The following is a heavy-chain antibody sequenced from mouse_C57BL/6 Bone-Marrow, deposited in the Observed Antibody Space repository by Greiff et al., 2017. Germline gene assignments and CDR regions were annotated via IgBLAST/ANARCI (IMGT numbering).Heavy chain of an antibody. CDR1: GYTFTSYG. CDR2: IYPRSGNT. Sequence: VQLQQSGAELARPGASVKLSCKASGYTFTSYGISWVKQRTGQGLEWIGEIYPRSGNTSYNEKLKGKATLTADKSSSTAYMELRSLRSEDTALYFCACFYDGYYRFAYCGQGTLVTVSA. D-gene: IGHD2-3*01. CDR3: ACFYDGYYRFAY. J-gene: IGHJ3*01. V-gene: IGHV1-81*01.